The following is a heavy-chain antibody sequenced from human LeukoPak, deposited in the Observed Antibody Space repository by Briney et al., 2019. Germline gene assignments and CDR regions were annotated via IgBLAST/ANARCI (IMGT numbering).Heavy chain of an antibody. V-gene: IGHV1-69*04. CDR1: GGTFSSYA. CDR3: ARDRPGYCSGGSCRYKALNNWFDP. CDR2: IIPILGIA. D-gene: IGHD2-15*01. Sequence: ASVKVSCKASGGTFSSYAISWVRQAPGQGLEWMGRIIPILGIANYAQKFQGRVTITADKSTSTAYMELSSLRSEDTAVYYCARDRPGYCSGGSCRYKALNNWFDPRGQGTLVTVSS. J-gene: IGHJ5*02.